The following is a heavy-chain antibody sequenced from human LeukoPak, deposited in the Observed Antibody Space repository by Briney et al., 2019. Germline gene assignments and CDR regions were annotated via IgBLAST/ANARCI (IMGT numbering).Heavy chain of an antibody. J-gene: IGHJ5*02. CDR3: ARGSRWISAFWFDP. Sequence: ASVKVSCKASGYTFTSYDINWVRQATGQGLEWMGWMNPNSGNTGYAQKFQGRVTITRDTSASTAYMELSSLRSEDTAVYYCARGSRWISAFWFDPWGQGTLVTVSS. CDR2: MNPNSGNT. D-gene: IGHD5-12*01. V-gene: IGHV1-8*01. CDR1: GYTFTSYD.